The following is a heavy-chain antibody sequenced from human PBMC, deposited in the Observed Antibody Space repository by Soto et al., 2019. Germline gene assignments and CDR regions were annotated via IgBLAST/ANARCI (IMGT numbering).Heavy chain of an antibody. V-gene: IGHV4-59*01. CDR3: ARDLWGYCGTDCYPLDV. Sequence: QVQLQESGPGLVKPSETLSLTCTVSGGTISRYYWSWLRQPPGKGLEWIGYMYNTGSTVYNPSFKSRVTISVDTSKNQISLKLKSVTAADTAVYYCARDLWGYCGTDCYPLDVWGQGTTVTVSS. CDR2: MYNTGST. CDR1: GGTISRYY. D-gene: IGHD2-21*02. J-gene: IGHJ6*02.